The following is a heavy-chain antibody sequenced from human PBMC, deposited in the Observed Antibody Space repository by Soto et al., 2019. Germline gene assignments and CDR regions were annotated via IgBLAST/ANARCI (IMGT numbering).Heavy chain of an antibody. CDR3: ARVLYNYYPIDY. D-gene: IGHD3-22*01. V-gene: IGHV3-23*01. CDR2: ISAIGGNT. CDR1: AFTLNTYA. J-gene: IGHJ4*02. Sequence: PGGSLRLSCAASAFTLNTYAMSWVRQAPGKGLEWVSVISAIGGNTYYADSVKGRFTISKDNSKSTLYLQMDTLRAEDTAVYYCARVLYNYYPIDYWGKGTLVIVSA.